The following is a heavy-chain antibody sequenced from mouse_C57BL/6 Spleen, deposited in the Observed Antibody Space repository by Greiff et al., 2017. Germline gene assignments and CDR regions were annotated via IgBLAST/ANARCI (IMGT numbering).Heavy chain of an antibody. CDR2: IDPSDSYT. Sequence: QVQLQQPGAELVKPGASVKLSCKASGSTFTSYWMQWVKQRPGQGLEWIGEIDPSDSYTNYNQKFKGKATLTVDTSSSTAYMQLSSLTSEDSAVYYCARRRGDSSGYGHWGQGTTLTVSS. J-gene: IGHJ2*01. V-gene: IGHV1-50*01. CDR1: GSTFTSYW. D-gene: IGHD3-2*02. CDR3: ARRRGDSSGYGH.